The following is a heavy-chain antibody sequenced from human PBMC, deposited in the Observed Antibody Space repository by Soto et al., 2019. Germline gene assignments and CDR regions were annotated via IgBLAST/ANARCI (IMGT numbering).Heavy chain of an antibody. CDR1: GGTFSSYA. CDR3: ARSCSGGSCQLELDY. CDR2: IIPIFGTA. V-gene: IGHV1-69*13. D-gene: IGHD2-15*01. Sequence: ASVKVSCKASGGTFSSYAISWVRQAPGQGLEWMGGIIPIFGTANYAQKFQGRVTITADESTSTAYMELSSLRSEDTAVYYCARSCSGGSCQLELDYWGQGTLVTVSS. J-gene: IGHJ4*02.